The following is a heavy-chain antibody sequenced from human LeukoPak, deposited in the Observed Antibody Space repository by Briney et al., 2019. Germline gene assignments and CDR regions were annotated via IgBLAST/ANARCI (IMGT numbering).Heavy chain of an antibody. D-gene: IGHD3-9*01. J-gene: IGHJ4*02. V-gene: IGHV3-64D*06. CDR3: VIVRGYFDSSGSDY. CDR1: GFTFSSYT. Sequence: GGSLRLSCSASGFTFSSYTIHWVRQAPGKGLEFVSAITNNGGNTYYADSVKGRFTISGDNSKNTVYLQMSSLRAEDTAVYYCVIVRGYFDSSGSDYWGQGTLVTVSS. CDR2: ITNNGGNT.